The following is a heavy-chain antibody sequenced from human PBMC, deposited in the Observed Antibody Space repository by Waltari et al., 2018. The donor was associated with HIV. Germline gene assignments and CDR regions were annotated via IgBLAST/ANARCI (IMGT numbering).Heavy chain of an antibody. V-gene: IGHV4-61*01. D-gene: IGHD6-19*01. CDR3: ARGFVGVAVPGSLGWFDP. J-gene: IGHJ5*02. CDR2: IYHSGST. Sequence: QVQLQESGPGLVKPSETLSLTCTVSGDSISSTYYWSWMRQPPGKSLEWIGFIYHSGSTNYNPSLKSRVIISVDTSKNQFSLKLNSVTSADTALYYCARGFVGVAVPGSLGWFDPWGQGTLVTVSS. CDR1: GDSISSTYY.